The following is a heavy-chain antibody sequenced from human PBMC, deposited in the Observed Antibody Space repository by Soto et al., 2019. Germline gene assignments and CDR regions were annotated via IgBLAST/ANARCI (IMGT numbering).Heavy chain of an antibody. CDR2: IKMDASEK. J-gene: IGHJ4*01. V-gene: IGHV3-7*01. CDR1: GFTFGSYW. Sequence: EVQLVESGGGLVQPGGSLRLSCAASGFTFGSYWRSWVRQAPGKGLEWLATIKMDASEKKYVDSVKGRFTMSRDNAKNSLYLKMYSLSAEDTAVYYCARDSGDGSGASVNHYIDYWGHGTLVPVSS. D-gene: IGHD3-10*01. CDR3: ARDSGDGSGASVNHYIDY.